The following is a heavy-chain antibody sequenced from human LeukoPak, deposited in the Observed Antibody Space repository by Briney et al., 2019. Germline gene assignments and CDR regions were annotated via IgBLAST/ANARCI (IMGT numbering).Heavy chain of an antibody. CDR2: IYHSGST. Sequence: KPSETLSLTCAISGGSISSGGYTWSWIWQPPGKGLEWIGYIYHSGSTYYNPSLKSRVTISVDRSKNQFSLKLSSVTAADTAVYYCARAVTYGDYVFDYWGRGTLVTVSS. CDR1: GGSISSGGYT. D-gene: IGHD4-17*01. CDR3: ARAVTYGDYVFDY. V-gene: IGHV4-30-2*01. J-gene: IGHJ4*02.